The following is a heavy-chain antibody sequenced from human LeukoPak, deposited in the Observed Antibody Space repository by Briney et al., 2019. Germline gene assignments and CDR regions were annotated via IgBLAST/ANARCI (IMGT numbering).Heavy chain of an antibody. CDR2: INQDGSEK. J-gene: IGHJ3*02. CDR1: GFTFSNYW. V-gene: IGHV3-7*05. CDR3: AREGGNYDSSGYYQAYDAFDI. Sequence: GGSLRLSCAVSGFTFSNYWMTWVRQAPGKGLEWVATINQDGSEKYYVDSVKGRFTISRDNAKKSLYLQMNSLRAEDTAVYYCAREGGNYDSSGYYQAYDAFDIWGHGTMVTVSS. D-gene: IGHD3-22*01.